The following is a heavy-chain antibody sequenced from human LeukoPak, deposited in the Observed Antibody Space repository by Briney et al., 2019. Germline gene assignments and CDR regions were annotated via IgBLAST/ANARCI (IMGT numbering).Heavy chain of an antibody. Sequence: ASVKVSCKASGYTFTSYAIHWVRQAPGQSLEWMGWINAGNGYTKYSQKFQERVTITRDMSTSTAYMELSSLRSEDTAVYYCAADVVAGTFAEYFQHWGQGTLVTVSS. CDR1: GYTFTSYA. V-gene: IGHV1-3*01. D-gene: IGHD6-19*01. J-gene: IGHJ1*01. CDR2: INAGNGYT. CDR3: AADVVAGTFAEYFQH.